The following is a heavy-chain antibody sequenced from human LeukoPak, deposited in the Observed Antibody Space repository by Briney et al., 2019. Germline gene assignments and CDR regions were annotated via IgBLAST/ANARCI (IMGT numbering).Heavy chain of an antibody. Sequence: GGSLRLSCAASGFTFTSYWMSWVRQAPGKGLEWVANIKQDGSEKYYVDSVKGRFTISRDNAKNSLSLQMNSLRAEDTAVYYCAKDRQQWLVPSGDYWGQGTLITVSS. CDR1: GFTFTSYW. D-gene: IGHD6-19*01. CDR2: IKQDGSEK. CDR3: AKDRQQWLVPSGDY. V-gene: IGHV3-7*01. J-gene: IGHJ4*02.